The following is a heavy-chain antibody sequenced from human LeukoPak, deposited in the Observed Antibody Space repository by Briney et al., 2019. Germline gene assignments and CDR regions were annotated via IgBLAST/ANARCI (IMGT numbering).Heavy chain of an antibody. CDR2: INHSGST. J-gene: IGHJ3*02. CDR3: ARAGRGAFDI. V-gene: IGHV4-34*01. CDR1: GGSISSYY. Sequence: SETLSLTCTVSGGSISSYYWSWIRQPPGKGLEWIGEINHSGSTNYNPSLKSRVTISVDTSKNQFSLKLSSVTAADTAVYYCARAGRGAFDIWGQGTMVTVSS.